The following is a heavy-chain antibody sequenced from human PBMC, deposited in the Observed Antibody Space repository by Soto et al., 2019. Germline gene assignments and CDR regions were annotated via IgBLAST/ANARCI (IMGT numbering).Heavy chain of an antibody. J-gene: IGHJ4*02. CDR3: ASRPTYYYDSSGYYEDY. CDR2: IYYSGST. Sequence: PSETLSLTCTVSGGSISSGDYYWSWIRQPPGKGLEWIGYIYYSGSTYYNPSLKSRVTISVDTSKNRFSLKLSSVTAADTAVYYCASRPTYYYDSSGYYEDYWGQGTLVTVSS. V-gene: IGHV4-30-4*01. CDR1: GGSISSGDYY. D-gene: IGHD3-22*01.